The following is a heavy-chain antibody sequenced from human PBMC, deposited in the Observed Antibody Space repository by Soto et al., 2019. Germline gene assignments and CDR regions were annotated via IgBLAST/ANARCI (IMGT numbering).Heavy chain of an antibody. D-gene: IGHD3-10*01. V-gene: IGHV3-48*02. Sequence: GGSLRLSCAASRFTFSNYGMNWVRQAPGKGLEWVSFISNSRSTIYYADSVKGRFTISRDNAKNSLYLQTNSLRDEDTAVYYCARGGWFGDSSLLYYFDPWRQGTLVTVSS. CDR2: ISNSRSTI. CDR3: ARGGWFGDSSLLYYFDP. J-gene: IGHJ5*02. CDR1: RFTFSNYG.